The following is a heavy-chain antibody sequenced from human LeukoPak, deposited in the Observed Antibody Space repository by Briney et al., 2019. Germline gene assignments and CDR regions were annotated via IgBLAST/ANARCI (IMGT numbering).Heavy chain of an antibody. CDR2: INPNSGDT. J-gene: IGHJ4*02. CDR1: GYFFTAYY. CDR3: ARVFLPSHSGSNQPLAY. V-gene: IGHV1-2*02. Sequence: GASMKVSCKVSGYFFTAYYIHGVRQAPGEGLEWMGWINPNSGDTNYAQKFQGRVTMTRDTSVSTAYMELSRLRSDDTAVYYCARVFLPSHSGSNQPLAYWGQGTLVTVSS. D-gene: IGHD1-26*01.